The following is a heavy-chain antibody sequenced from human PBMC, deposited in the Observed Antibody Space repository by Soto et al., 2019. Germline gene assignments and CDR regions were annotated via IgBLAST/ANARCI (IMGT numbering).Heavy chain of an antibody. CDR3: AKVPGGSSSSRVGYYYYYGMDV. CDR1: GFTFSSYA. CDR2: ISGSGGST. V-gene: IGHV3-23*01. Sequence: GGSLRLSCAASGFTFSSYAMSWVRQAPGKGLEWVSAISGSGGSTYYADSVKGRFTISRDNSKNTLYLQMNSLRAEDTAVYYCAKVPGGSSSSRVGYYYYYGMDVWGQGTTVTVSS. D-gene: IGHD6-6*01. J-gene: IGHJ6*02.